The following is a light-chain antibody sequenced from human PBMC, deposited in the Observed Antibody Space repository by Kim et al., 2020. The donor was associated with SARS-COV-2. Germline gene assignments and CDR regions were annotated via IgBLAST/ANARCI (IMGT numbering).Light chain of an antibody. V-gene: IGKV1-16*02. J-gene: IGKJ4*01. CDR1: QAINND. Sequence: DIQLTQSPSSLSASVGDRVTITCRASQAINNDLAWLQQKPGNAPKSLIYAASTLQSGGPSKFSGSGSGTDFTLTISSLQPEDFATYYCQQYNSFPVTFGGGTKVDIK. CDR2: AAS. CDR3: QQYNSFPVT.